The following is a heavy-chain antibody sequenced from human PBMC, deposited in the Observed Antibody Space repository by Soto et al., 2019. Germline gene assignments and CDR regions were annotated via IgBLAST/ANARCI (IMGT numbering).Heavy chain of an antibody. V-gene: IGHV4-4*02. CDR1: NGSINTSFW. J-gene: IGHJ4*02. Sequence: QVQLQESGPGLVKPSETLSLTCAVSNGSINTSFWWSWVRQSPGKALEWIGEIYHHGITNYTPSLRSRVTVSIDKSKNQFSLKLYSVTTADTAIYYCARRFSVTTMRGFFDSWGQGSLVTVSS. CDR2: IYHHGIT. D-gene: IGHD4-17*01. CDR3: ARRFSVTTMRGFFDS.